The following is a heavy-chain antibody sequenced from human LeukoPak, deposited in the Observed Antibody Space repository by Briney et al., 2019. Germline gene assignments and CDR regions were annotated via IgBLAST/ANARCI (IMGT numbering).Heavy chain of an antibody. Sequence: GSLRLSCAASGFMFSDYWSWIRQPPGKGLEWIGEINHSGSTNYNAPLKSRVTISVDTSKNQFSLKLSAVTAADTAMYYCAREAAAAGENYFDYWGQGTLVTVSS. J-gene: IGHJ4*02. D-gene: IGHD6-13*01. V-gene: IGHV4-34*01. CDR2: INHSGST. CDR3: AREAAAAGENYFDY. CDR1: GFMFSDY.